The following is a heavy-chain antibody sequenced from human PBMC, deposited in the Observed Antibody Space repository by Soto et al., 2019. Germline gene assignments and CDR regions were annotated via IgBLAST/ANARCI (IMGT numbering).Heavy chain of an antibody. CDR3: TRVGRICPYNWFDP. D-gene: IGHD2-15*01. V-gene: IGHV4-59*01. J-gene: IGHJ5*02. Sequence: SETLSLTCTVSGGSISSYYWSWIRQPPGKGLEWIGYIYYSGSTNYNPSLKSRVTISVDTSKNQFSLKLSSVTAADTAVYYCTRVGRICPYNWFDPWAQGTLVTVSS. CDR1: GGSISSYY. CDR2: IYYSGST.